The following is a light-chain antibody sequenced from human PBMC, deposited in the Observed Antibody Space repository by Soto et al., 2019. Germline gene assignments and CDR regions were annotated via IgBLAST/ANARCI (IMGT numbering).Light chain of an antibody. V-gene: IGLV2-14*01. Sequence: QSALTQPASVSGSPGQSITISCTGTSSDVGGYNYVSWYQQHPGKAPKLMIYAVTNRPSGVSDRCSGSKSGNTASLTISGLEAEDEADYYCSSYTGSSNYVFGTGTKVTVL. CDR2: AVT. CDR3: SSYTGSSNYV. CDR1: SSDVGGYNY. J-gene: IGLJ1*01.